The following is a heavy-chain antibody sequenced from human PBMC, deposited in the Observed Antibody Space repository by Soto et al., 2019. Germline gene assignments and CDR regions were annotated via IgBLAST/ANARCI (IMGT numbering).Heavy chain of an antibody. CDR3: ARGTIYDFWSGYYYFDY. CDR2: ISSNGGST. D-gene: IGHD3-3*01. Sequence: GGSLRLSCAASGFTFSSYAMHWVRQAPGKGLEYVSAISSNGGSTYYANSVKGRFTISRDNSKNTLYLQMGSLRAEDMAVYYCARGTIYDFWSGYYYFDYWGQGTLVTVSS. CDR1: GFTFSSYA. J-gene: IGHJ4*02. V-gene: IGHV3-64*01.